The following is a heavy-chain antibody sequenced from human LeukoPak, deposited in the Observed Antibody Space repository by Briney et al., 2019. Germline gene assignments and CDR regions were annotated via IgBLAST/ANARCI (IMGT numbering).Heavy chain of an antibody. CDR3: ASRWSSGWFNWEDEYHFDY. CDR2: IYHTGST. V-gene: IGHV4-38-2*01. Sequence: SETLSLTCSVSSYSINSNYYWGWIRQSPGKGLEWIGSIYHTGSTYYNASLKSRVTISVDTSKNQLSLKLNSVTAADTAVYYCASRWSSGWFNWEDEYHFDYWGQGTLVTVSS. D-gene: IGHD6-19*01. CDR1: SYSINSNYY. J-gene: IGHJ4*02.